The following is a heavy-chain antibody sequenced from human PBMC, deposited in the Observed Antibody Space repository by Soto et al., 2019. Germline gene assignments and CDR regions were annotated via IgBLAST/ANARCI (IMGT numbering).Heavy chain of an antibody. D-gene: IGHD3-10*01. CDR3: ARENYYGSGSYEGGFDY. V-gene: IGHV1-69*02. Sequence: QVQLVQSGAEVKKPGSSVKVSCKASGGTFSSYTISWVRQAPGQGLEWMGRILPILGIANYAQKFQGRVTVTADKSTSTAYMELSSLISEDTAVYYCARENYYGSGSYEGGFDYWGQGTLVTVSS. CDR2: ILPILGIA. J-gene: IGHJ4*02. CDR1: GGTFSSYT.